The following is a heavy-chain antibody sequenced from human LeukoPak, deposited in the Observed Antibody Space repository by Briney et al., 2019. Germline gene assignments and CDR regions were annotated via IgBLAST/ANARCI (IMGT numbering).Heavy chain of an antibody. J-gene: IGHJ2*01. CDR2: TYHSGSP. CDR3: ARWGEVYWYFDL. D-gene: IGHD3-16*01. Sequence: SETLSLTCTVSGGSISSGRYYWSWIRQPPGKGLEWIGYTYHSGSPYYNPSLKSRVTISVDTSKNQFSLKMSSVTAADTAVYYCARWGEVYWYFDLWGRGTLVTVSS. V-gene: IGHV4-30-2*01. CDR1: GGSISSGRYY.